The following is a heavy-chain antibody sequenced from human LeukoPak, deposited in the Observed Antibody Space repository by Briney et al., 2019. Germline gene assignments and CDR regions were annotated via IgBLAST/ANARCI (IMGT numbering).Heavy chain of an antibody. Sequence: GGSLRLSCTTSGFTFSTYGMAWVRQAPGKGLERVSSISGSGANTNYADSVKGRLTISRDSSNNTLYLHLDNLRAEDTAVYFCAKRGGYDYGSHFDYWGQGTLVTVSS. J-gene: IGHJ4*02. V-gene: IGHV3-23*01. CDR1: GFTFSTYG. CDR2: ISGSGANT. D-gene: IGHD5-18*01. CDR3: AKRGGYDYGSHFDY.